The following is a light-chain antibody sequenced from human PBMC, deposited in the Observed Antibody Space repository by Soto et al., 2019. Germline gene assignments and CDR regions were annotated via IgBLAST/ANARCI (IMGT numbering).Light chain of an antibody. V-gene: IGLV2-14*01. CDR1: SSDVGGYNY. J-gene: IGLJ3*02. CDR2: EVS. Sequence: QSALTQPASVSGSPGQSITISCTGTSSDVGGYNYVSWYQQHPGKAPKLLIYEVSNRPSGAFNRFSGSKSGNTASLTISGLQAEDEADYYCTSYTSSSTWVFGGGTKLTVL. CDR3: TSYTSSSTWV.